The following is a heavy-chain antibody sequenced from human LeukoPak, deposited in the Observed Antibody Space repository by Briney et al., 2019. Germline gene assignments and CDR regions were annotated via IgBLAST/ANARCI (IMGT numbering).Heavy chain of an antibody. D-gene: IGHD1-26*01. J-gene: IGHJ4*02. CDR1: GYSITSGYY. Sequence: PSETLSLTCTISGYSITSGYYWGWIRQPPGKGLECIGSVYHSGDTYYNPSLKSRVTISVDTSENQFSLKLTSVTAADTAVYYCARVQGIVGGRFDYWGQGTLVTVSS. CDR3: ARVQGIVGGRFDY. V-gene: IGHV4-38-2*02. CDR2: VYHSGDT.